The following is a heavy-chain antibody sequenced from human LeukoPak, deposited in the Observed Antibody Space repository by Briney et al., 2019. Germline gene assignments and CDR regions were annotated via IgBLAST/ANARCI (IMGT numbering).Heavy chain of an antibody. D-gene: IGHD4-17*01. Sequence: PGGSLRLSCAASGFTFSSYSMNWVRQALGKGLEWVSSISSSNNYIYYADSVKGRFTISRDNAKNSLYLQMDSLRAEDTAVYYCARGPPTDYWGQGTLVTVSS. CDR1: GFTFSSYS. CDR3: ARGPPTDY. J-gene: IGHJ4*02. CDR2: ISSSNNYI. V-gene: IGHV3-21*01.